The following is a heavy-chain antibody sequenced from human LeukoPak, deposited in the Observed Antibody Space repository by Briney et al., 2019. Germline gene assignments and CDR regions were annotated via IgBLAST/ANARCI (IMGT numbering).Heavy chain of an antibody. CDR3: AKKRWTYHDAIDS. Sequence: GGSLRLSCAAFGFTFSSYGMHWVRQAPGKGLEWVAFIRYDGSNKYYADSVKGRFTISRDNSKNMLNLQMNSLRLEDTAVYFCAKKRWTYHDAIDSWGHGTMVIVSS. D-gene: IGHD5-24*01. J-gene: IGHJ3*02. CDR2: IRYDGSNK. CDR1: GFTFSSYG. V-gene: IGHV3-30*02.